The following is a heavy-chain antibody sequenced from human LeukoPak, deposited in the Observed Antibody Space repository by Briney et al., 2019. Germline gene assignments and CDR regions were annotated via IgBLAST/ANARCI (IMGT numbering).Heavy chain of an antibody. CDR3: ARERGKDFDY. J-gene: IGHJ4*02. V-gene: IGHV3-48*03. CDR2: ISSGGSAI. CDR1: GFTLSGYE. Sequence: GGSLRLSCAASGFTLSGYEMNWVRQAPGKGLEWVSYISSGGSAIKYADSVKGRFTISRDNAKNSLYLQMNSLRAEDTAVYYCARERGKDFDYWGQGTLVTVAS.